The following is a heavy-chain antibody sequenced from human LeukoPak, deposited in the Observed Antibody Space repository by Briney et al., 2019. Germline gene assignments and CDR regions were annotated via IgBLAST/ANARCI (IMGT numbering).Heavy chain of an antibody. V-gene: IGHV1-69*04. CDR2: IIPILGIP. D-gene: IGHD4-17*01. CDR1: GGTFSSYA. J-gene: IGHJ6*02. CDR3: ARGGDYGDYVGYYYYYGMDV. Sequence: APSVKVSCKSSGGTFSSYAISWVRQAPGQGLEWMGRIIPILGIPTYAQQYQGRVTITAEKSTSTAYMELSSLSSEDTAVYYCARGGDYGDYVGYYYYYGMDVWGQGTTVTVSS.